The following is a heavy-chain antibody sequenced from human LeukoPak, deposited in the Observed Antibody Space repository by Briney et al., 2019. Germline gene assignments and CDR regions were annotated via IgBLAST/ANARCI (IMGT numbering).Heavy chain of an antibody. V-gene: IGHV3-21*01. CDR2: ISSSGSHI. D-gene: IGHD1-26*01. CDR1: GLTFSTYS. CDR3: ARGFGEKWLTRSGSDFS. J-gene: IGHJ5*02. Sequence: GGSLRLSCAASGLTFSTYSMSWVRQAAGKGLAWVSSISSSGSHIYYADSVKGRFTISRDNAKNSLFLQMNSLRAEDTAVYYCARGFGEKWLTRSGSDFSWGQGTLVTVSS.